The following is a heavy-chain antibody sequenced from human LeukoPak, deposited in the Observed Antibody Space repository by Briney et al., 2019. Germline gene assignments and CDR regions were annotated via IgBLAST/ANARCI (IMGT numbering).Heavy chain of an antibody. D-gene: IGHD1-14*01. J-gene: IGHJ4*02. CDR3: ARVPPIGPYYFDY. Sequence: ASVKVSCKASGGTFSSYAISWVRQAPGQGLEWMGGIIPIFGTANYAQKLQGRVTMTTDTSTSTAYMELRSLRSEDTAVYYCARVPPIGPYYFDYWGQGTLVTVSS. CDR2: IIPIFGTA. V-gene: IGHV1-69*05. CDR1: GGTFSSYA.